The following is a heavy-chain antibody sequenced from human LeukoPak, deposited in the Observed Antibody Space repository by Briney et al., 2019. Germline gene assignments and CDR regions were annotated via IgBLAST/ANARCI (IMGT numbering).Heavy chain of an antibody. CDR3: ARGGYAPFYFDY. CDR2: IYYSGST. J-gene: IGHJ4*02. V-gene: IGHV4-59*01. Sequence: SETLSLTCTVSGGSISSYYWSWIRQPPGKGLEWMGYIYYSGSTNYNPSLKSRVTISVDTSKNQFSLKLSSVTAADTAVYYCARGGYAPFYFDYWGQGTLVTVSS. CDR1: GGSISSYY. D-gene: IGHD5-12*01.